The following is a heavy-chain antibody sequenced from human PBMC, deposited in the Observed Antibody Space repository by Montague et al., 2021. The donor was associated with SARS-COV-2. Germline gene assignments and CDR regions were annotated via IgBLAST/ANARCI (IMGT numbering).Heavy chain of an antibody. CDR2: KYYSGST. Sequence: SETLSLTCTVSGASISSRSYYWGWIRQPPGKGLEWIGFKYYSGSTYYNPTLKSRVTIPVDTSKNQFSLKLSSVTAADTAVYCCATLPSSITIFGVVQGYYFADWGQGTLVTVSS. CDR1: GASISSRSYY. V-gene: IGHV4-39*01. CDR3: ATLPSSITIFGVVQGYYFAD. J-gene: IGHJ4*02. D-gene: IGHD3-3*01.